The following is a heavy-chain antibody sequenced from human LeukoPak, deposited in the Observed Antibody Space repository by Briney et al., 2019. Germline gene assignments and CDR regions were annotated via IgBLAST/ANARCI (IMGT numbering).Heavy chain of an antibody. J-gene: IGHJ3*02. CDR3: AKLTSGWPDDAFDI. CDR1: GFTFSSYA. Sequence: PGGSLRLSCAASGFTFSSYAMSWDRQAPGKGLEWVSLISGSGGSTYFADSVKGRFTISRNNSKNTLYLQMNSLRAEDTAVYYCAKLTSGWPDDAFDIWGQGTMVTVSA. V-gene: IGHV3-23*01. CDR2: ISGSGGST. D-gene: IGHD6-19*01.